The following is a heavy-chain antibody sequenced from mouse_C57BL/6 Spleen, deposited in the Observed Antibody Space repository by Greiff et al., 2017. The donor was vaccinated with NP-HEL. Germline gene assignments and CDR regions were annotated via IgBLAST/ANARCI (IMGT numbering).Heavy chain of an antibody. V-gene: IGHV1-80*01. CDR2: IYPGDGDT. J-gene: IGHJ2*01. Sequence: VQLQQSGAELVKPGASVKISCKASGYAFSSYWMNWVKQRPGKGLEWIGQIYPGDGDTNYNGKFKGKATLTADKSSSTAYMQLSSLTSEDSAVYFCARGDGNYLYYFDYWGQGTTLTVSS. CDR3: ARGDGNYLYYFDY. D-gene: IGHD2-1*01. CDR1: GYAFSSYW.